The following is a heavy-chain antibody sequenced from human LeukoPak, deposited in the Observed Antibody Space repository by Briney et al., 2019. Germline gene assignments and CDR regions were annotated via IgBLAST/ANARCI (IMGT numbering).Heavy chain of an antibody. V-gene: IGHV4-38-2*02. CDR3: ARLEQWLPQH. CDR1: GYSISSGFY. J-gene: IGHJ1*01. CDR2: VYHSGST. D-gene: IGHD6-19*01. Sequence: SETLSLTCTVSGYSISSGFYWGWIRQSPGKGLGWIGSVYHSGSTYYNPSLKSRVTISVDTSKNQISLKLTSVTATDTAVYYCARLEQWLPQHWGQGTLVTVSS.